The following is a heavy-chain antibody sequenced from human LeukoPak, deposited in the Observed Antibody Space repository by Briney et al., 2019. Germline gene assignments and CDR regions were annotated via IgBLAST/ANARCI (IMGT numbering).Heavy chain of an antibody. Sequence: ASVKVSCKASGYTFTSYGFSWVRQAPGQGLEWMGWISAYNGNTNYAQKLQGRVTMTTDTSTSTAYMELRSLRSDDTAVYYCARLGSDGYSIINNWFDPWGQGTLVTVSS. CDR2: ISAYNGNT. V-gene: IGHV1-18*01. J-gene: IGHJ5*02. CDR3: ARLGSDGYSIINNWFDP. D-gene: IGHD6-13*01. CDR1: GYTFTSYG.